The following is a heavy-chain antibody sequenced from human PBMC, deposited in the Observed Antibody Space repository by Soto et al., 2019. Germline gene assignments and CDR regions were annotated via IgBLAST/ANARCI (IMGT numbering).Heavy chain of an antibody. Sequence: WASVKVSCKASGHTFTSYTIHWVRQAAVQRLEWMGWINVGNGDTKYSQNFQGRGTISRDTSANTAYMELSSRRSEDPAVYYCARDLSWPLVCIHYWGQGTLVTVST. CDR3: ARDLSWPLVCIHY. CDR1: GHTFTSYT. D-gene: IGHD2-2*01. V-gene: IGHV1-3*01. CDR2: INVGNGDT. J-gene: IGHJ4*02.